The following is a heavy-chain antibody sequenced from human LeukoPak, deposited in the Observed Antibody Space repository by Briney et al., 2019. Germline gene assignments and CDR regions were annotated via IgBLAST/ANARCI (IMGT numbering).Heavy chain of an antibody. CDR1: GGSISSYY. J-gene: IGHJ4*02. V-gene: IGHV4-59*08. D-gene: IGHD6-13*01. Sequence: SETLSLTCTVSGGSISSYYWSWIRQPPGKGLEWIGYIYCSGSTNYNPSLKSRVTISVDTSKNQFSLKLSSVTAADTAVYYCARAPQRQQLVPFDYWGQGTLVTVSS. CDR3: ARAPQRQQLVPFDY. CDR2: IYCSGST.